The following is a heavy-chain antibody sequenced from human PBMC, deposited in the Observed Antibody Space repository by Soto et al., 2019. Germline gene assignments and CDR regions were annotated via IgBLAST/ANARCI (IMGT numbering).Heavy chain of an antibody. CDR2: ISAYNGNT. Sequence: QVQLVQSGAEVKKPGASVKVSCKASGYTFTSYGISWVRQAPGQGLEWMGWISAYNGNTNYAQKLQGRVTMTTDTSTSTAYMERRSLRSDDTAVYYCAREASDYAKYYYGMDVWGQGTTVTVSS. CDR1: GYTFTSYG. D-gene: IGHD4-17*01. J-gene: IGHJ6*02. CDR3: AREASDYAKYYYGMDV. V-gene: IGHV1-18*01.